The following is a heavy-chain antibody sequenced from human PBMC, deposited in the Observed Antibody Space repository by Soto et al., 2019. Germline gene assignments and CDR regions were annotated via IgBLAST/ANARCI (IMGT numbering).Heavy chain of an antibody. CDR1: GGSVSSGSYY. CDR2: IYYSGST. Sequence: SETLSLTCTVSGGSVSSGSYYWSWIRQPPGKGLEWIGYIYYSGSTNYNPSLKSRVTISVDTSKNQFSLKLSSVTAADTAVYYCARAHIVVVTAPNAFDIRGQGTMVTVSS. V-gene: IGHV4-61*01. D-gene: IGHD2-21*02. CDR3: ARAHIVVVTAPNAFDI. J-gene: IGHJ3*02.